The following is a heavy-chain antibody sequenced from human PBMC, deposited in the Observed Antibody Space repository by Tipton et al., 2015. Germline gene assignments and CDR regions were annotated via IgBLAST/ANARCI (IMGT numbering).Heavy chain of an antibody. D-gene: IGHD2-8*01. V-gene: IGHV1-18*04. J-gene: IGHJ4*02. CDR3: ARLTVMVSGPPDY. Sequence: QSGAEVKMPGASVKVSCKASGYTFTTYYMHWVRQAPGQGLEWMGWISAYSGNTNYAEKFQGRVTMTTDTSTSTAYMELRSLRSDDTAVYYCARLTVMVSGPPDYWGQGILVTVSS. CDR2: ISAYSGNT. CDR1: GYTFTTYY.